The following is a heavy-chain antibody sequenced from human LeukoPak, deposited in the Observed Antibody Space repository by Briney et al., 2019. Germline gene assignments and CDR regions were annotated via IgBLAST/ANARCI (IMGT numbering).Heavy chain of an antibody. V-gene: IGHV3-53*01. CDR3: ARGVEPLAANTLAY. CDR2: LHSDGNT. D-gene: IGHD1-14*01. Sequence: GGSLRLSCAASGFTVITNDMTWVRQAPGKGLEWVSVLHSDGNTKYADSVQGRFTISRDDSKNTLYLEMNSLSPDDTAVYYCARGVEPLAANTLAYWGQGTLVTVSS. J-gene: IGHJ4*02. CDR1: GFTVITND.